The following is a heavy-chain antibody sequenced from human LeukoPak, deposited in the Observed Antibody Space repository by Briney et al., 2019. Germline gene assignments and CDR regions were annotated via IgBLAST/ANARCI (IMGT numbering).Heavy chain of an antibody. D-gene: IGHD2-2*01. Sequence: GGSLRLSCAASGFTFSSYAMSWVRQAPGKGLEWVSSISASGGSTYYADSVEGRFTISRDNSKNTLYLQMNSLRAEDTAVYYCARDPNCSSTSCYKYFQHWGQGTLVTVSS. V-gene: IGHV3-23*01. CDR3: ARDPNCSSTSCYKYFQH. CDR2: ISASGGST. CDR1: GFTFSSYA. J-gene: IGHJ1*01.